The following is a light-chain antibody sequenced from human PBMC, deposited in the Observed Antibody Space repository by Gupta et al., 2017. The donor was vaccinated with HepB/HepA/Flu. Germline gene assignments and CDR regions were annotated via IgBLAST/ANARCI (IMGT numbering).Light chain of an antibody. V-gene: IGKV1-6*01. Sequence: AIQMTQSQSSLSASMGDRVTITCRASQGIRDDLGWFQQKPGKAPKLLIYAATGLESGVPSRFSGSGSGTDFTLTISSLQPEDFATYYCLQYYSYPWTFGQGTKVDLK. J-gene: IGKJ1*01. CDR2: AAT. CDR1: QGIRDD. CDR3: LQYYSYPWT.